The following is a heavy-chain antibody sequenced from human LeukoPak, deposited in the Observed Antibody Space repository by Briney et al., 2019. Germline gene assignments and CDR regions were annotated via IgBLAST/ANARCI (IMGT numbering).Heavy chain of an antibody. J-gene: IGHJ5*02. CDR3: ARGLYYYDSSGYYSPSWFDP. CDR1: GYTFTSYD. V-gene: IGHV1-8*02. CDR2: MNPNSGNT. Sequence: GASVKVSCKASGYTFTSYDINWVRQATGQGLEWMGWMNPNSGNTGYAQKFQGRVTMTTDTSTSTAYMELRSLRSDDTAVYYCARGLYYYDSSGYYSPSWFDPWGQGTLVTVSS. D-gene: IGHD3-22*01.